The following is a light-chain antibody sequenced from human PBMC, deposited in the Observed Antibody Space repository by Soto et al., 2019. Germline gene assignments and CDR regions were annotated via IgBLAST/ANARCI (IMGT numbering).Light chain of an antibody. J-gene: IGLJ2*01. V-gene: IGLV1-44*01. Sequence: QAVVTQPTSASGTPGQRVTVSCSGSSSNIGTNTVSWYQQLPGTAPKLLISRNNQRPSGVPDRFSGSKSGTSASLAISGLQSEDEADYYCAAWDDSLNGPVFGGGTQLTVL. CDR1: SSNIGTNT. CDR3: AAWDDSLNGPV. CDR2: RNN.